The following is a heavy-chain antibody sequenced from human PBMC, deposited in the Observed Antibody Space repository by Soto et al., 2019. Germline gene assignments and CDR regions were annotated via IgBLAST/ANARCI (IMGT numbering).Heavy chain of an antibody. CDR3: ARDLRLRGLYGDYVYGMDV. CDR1: GFTFSSYS. D-gene: IGHD4-17*01. CDR2: ISSSSSTI. V-gene: IGHV3-48*02. Sequence: VQLVESGGGVVQPGRSLRLSCAASGFTFSSYSMNWVRQAPGKGLEWVSYISSSSSTIYYADSVKGRFTISRDNAKNSLYLQMNSLRDEDTAVYYCARDLRLRGLYGDYVYGMDVWGQGTTVTVSS. J-gene: IGHJ6*02.